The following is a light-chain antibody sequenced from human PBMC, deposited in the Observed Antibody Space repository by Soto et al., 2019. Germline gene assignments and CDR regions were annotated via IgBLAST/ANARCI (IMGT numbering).Light chain of an antibody. CDR1: QSLLHSNGYNY. V-gene: IGKV2-28*01. CDR2: LGS. Sequence: DIVMTQSPLSLPVTPGEPASNSCRSSQSLLHSNGYNYLDWYLQKPGQSPQLLIYLGSNRASGVPDRFSGSGSGTDFTLKISRVEAEDVGVYYCMQPLQSWTFGQGTKVDVK. CDR3: MQPLQSWT. J-gene: IGKJ1*01.